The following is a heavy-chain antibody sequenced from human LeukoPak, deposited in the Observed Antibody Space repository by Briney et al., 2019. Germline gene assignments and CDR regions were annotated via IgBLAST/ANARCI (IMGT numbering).Heavy chain of an antibody. J-gene: IGHJ4*02. Sequence: SETRSLTWTVAGGSISSYYWSWIRQPPGKGLEWIGYIYYSGSTNYNPSLKSRVTISVDTSKNQFSLKLSSVTAADTAVYYCARGSDSYGRPGPIDYWGQGTLVTVSS. V-gene: IGHV4-59*01. CDR2: IYYSGST. CDR1: GGSISSYY. D-gene: IGHD5-18*01. CDR3: ARGSDSYGRPGPIDY.